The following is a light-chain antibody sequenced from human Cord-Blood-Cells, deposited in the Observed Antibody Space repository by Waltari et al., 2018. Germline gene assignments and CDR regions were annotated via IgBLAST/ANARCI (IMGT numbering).Light chain of an antibody. J-gene: IGLJ2*01. V-gene: IGLV1-47*01. CDR1: SSNIGSNY. Sequence: QSVLTQPPSASGTPGQRVTISCSGSSSNIGSNYVYWYQQLPGTAPKLLIYRNNHRPSGVPDRFSGSKSGTSASLAISGLLSEDEADYYCAAWDASLSGVVFGGGTKLTVL. CDR3: AAWDASLSGVV. CDR2: RNN.